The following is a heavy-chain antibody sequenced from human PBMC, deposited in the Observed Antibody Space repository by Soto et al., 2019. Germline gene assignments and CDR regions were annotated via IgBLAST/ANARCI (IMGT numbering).Heavy chain of an antibody. V-gene: IGHV3-11*01. J-gene: IGHJ4*02. CDR3: VRPYYSSSWFPFDR. D-gene: IGHD6-13*01. CDR1: GFDFGDYY. CDR2: IDSVDGTT. Sequence: GGSLRLSCTGSGFDFGDYYMSWIRQAPGKGLEWVSYIDSVDGTTYYTDSVKGRFTISRDNAKKTVYLQMSSLRVEDTALYYCVRPYYSSSWFPFDRWGQGTLVTVSS.